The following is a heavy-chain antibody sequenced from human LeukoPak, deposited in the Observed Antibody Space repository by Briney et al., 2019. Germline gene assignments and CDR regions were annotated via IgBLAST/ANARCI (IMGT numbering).Heavy chain of an antibody. V-gene: IGHV3-21*01. D-gene: IGHD1-26*01. J-gene: IGHJ6*03. Sequence: GGSLRLSCAASGFTFSSYGMHWVRQAPGKGLEWVSSITSSSSYINYADSAKGRFTISRDNAKNSLYLQMNSLRAEDTAVYYCARVLLGATTINYYYYYMDVWGKGTTVTVSS. CDR2: ITSSSSYI. CDR1: GFTFSSYG. CDR3: ARVLLGATTINYYYYYMDV.